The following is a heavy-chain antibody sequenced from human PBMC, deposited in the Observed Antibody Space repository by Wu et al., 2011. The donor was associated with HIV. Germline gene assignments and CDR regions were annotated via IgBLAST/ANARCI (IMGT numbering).Heavy chain of an antibody. V-gene: IGHV1-69*14. Sequence: QVQLVQSGAEVKKPGSSVKVSCKASGGTFSSYAISWVRQAPGQGLEWMGGIIPIFGTRNVAQKFQGRVTITADTSTDTVFMELFSLRSEDTGIYYCATTSVVPSTIRSFHMDVWGKGTSVTVSS. CDR3: ATTSVVPSTIRSFHMDV. CDR1: GGTFSSYA. J-gene: IGHJ6*03. D-gene: IGHD1-26*01. CDR2: IIPIFGTR.